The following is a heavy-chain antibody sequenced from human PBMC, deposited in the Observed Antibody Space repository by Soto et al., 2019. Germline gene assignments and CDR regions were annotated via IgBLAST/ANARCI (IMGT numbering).Heavy chain of an antibody. V-gene: IGHV4-31*03. CDR3: ARGELGYDSYVAFDI. Sequence: QVQLQESGPGLVKPSQTLSLTCTVSGGSISSGGYYWSWIRQHPGKGLEWIGYIYYSGSTYYNPSLKSRVTIPVDTSKNQFSLKLRSVTAADTAVYYCARGELGYDSYVAFDIWGQGTMVTVSS. CDR1: GGSISSGGYY. D-gene: IGHD3-22*01. J-gene: IGHJ3*02. CDR2: IYYSGST.